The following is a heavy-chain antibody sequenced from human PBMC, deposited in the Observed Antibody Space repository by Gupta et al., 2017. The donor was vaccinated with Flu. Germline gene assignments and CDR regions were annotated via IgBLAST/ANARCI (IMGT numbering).Heavy chain of an antibody. J-gene: IGHJ4*02. V-gene: IGHV4-59*01. CDR3: ARDISGAGTAAGT. Sequence: QVQLQESGPGLAKPSETRSLTCTVSGGSISRYYCTWLRQAPGNGLEWVGVRYYTGRTNYNPSLKSRFTMSVDTSKNQVSLELSSVTAADTAVYYCARDISGAGTAAGTWGQGTLVTVSS. CDR1: GGSISRYY. D-gene: IGHD6-13*01. CDR2: RYYTGRT.